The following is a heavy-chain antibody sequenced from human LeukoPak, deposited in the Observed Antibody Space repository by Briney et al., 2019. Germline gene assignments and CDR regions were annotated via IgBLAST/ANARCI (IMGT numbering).Heavy chain of an antibody. Sequence: PSETLSLTCTVSGGSISSSSYYWGWIRQPPGQGLEWIGSIYYSGSTYYNPSLKSRVTISVDTSKNQFSLKLSSVTAADTAVYYCARRPYYYGSGSREYYFDYWGQGTLVTVSS. CDR2: IYYSGST. D-gene: IGHD3-10*01. J-gene: IGHJ4*02. V-gene: IGHV4-39*01. CDR3: ARRPYYYGSGSREYYFDY. CDR1: GGSISSSSYY.